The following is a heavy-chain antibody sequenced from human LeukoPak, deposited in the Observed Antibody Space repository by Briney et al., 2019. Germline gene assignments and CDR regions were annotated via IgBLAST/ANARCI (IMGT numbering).Heavy chain of an antibody. J-gene: IGHJ4*02. Sequence: GGSLRLSCAASGFTFSNYAMNWVRQAPGKRLEWVSAISGSGGSTYYADSVKGRFTISRDNSKNTLYLQMNSLRAEDTAVYYCAKPSSGWYTWDYWGQGTLVTVSS. CDR1: GFTFSNYA. CDR2: ISGSGGST. V-gene: IGHV3-23*01. D-gene: IGHD6-19*01. CDR3: AKPSSGWYTWDY.